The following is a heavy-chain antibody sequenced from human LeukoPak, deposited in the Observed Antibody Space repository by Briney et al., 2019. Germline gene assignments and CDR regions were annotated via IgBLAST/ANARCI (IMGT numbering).Heavy chain of an antibody. V-gene: IGHV3-30*03. CDR3: ARDPAYGAIDF. D-gene: IGHD4-17*01. Sequence: PGGSLRLSCAASGFTFSSYGMHWVRQAPGKGLEWVAVISYDGSNKYYADSVKGRFTISRDNSKNTLYLQMYSLRAEDTAVYYCARDPAYGAIDFWGQGTLVTVSS. J-gene: IGHJ4*02. CDR1: GFTFSSYG. CDR2: ISYDGSNK.